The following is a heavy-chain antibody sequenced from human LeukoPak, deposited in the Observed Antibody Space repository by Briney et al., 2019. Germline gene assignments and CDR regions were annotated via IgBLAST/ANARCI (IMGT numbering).Heavy chain of an antibody. J-gene: IGHJ4*02. V-gene: IGHV1-18*01. CDR1: GYTFTSYG. D-gene: IGHD3-22*01. CDR2: ISAYNGNT. CDR3: ARAYYYDSSGPYYFDY. Sequence: ASVKVSCKSSGYTFTSYGISWVRPAPGQGLEWMGWISAYNGNTNYAQKLQGRVTMTTDTSTSTAYMELRSLRSDDTAVYYCARAYYYDSSGPYYFDYWGQGTLVTVSS.